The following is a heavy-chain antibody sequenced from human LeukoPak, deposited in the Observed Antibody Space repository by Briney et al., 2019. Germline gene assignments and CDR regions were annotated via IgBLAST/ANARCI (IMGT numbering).Heavy chain of an antibody. CDR3: ANFDCSTTSCHLSGYLQH. CDR1: GYTFTSYD. D-gene: IGHD2-2*01. V-gene: IGHV1-8*03. CDR2: MNPNSGNT. J-gene: IGHJ1*01. Sequence: GASVKVSCKASGYTFTSYDINWVRQATGQGLEWMGWMNPNSGNTGYAQKFQGRVTITRNTSISTAYMELSSLRSEDPAVYYCANFDCSTTSCHLSGYLQHWGQGTLVTVSS.